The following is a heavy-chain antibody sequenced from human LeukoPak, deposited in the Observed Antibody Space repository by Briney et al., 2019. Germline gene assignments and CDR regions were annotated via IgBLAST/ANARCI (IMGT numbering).Heavy chain of an antibody. J-gene: IGHJ1*01. CDR3: ARGVYTYYYDSSGYYNAEYFQH. CDR1: GDSVSSNSAA. Sequence: SQTLSLTCAISGDSVSSNSAAWNRIRQSPSRGLEWLGRTYYRSKWYNDYAVSVKSRITINPDTSKNQFSLQLNSVTPEDTAVYYCARGVYTYYYDSSGYYNAEYFQHWGRGTLVTVSS. CDR2: TYYRSKWYN. V-gene: IGHV6-1*01. D-gene: IGHD3-22*01.